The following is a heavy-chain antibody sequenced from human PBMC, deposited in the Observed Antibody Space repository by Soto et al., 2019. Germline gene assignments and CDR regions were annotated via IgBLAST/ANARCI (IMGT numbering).Heavy chain of an antibody. D-gene: IGHD3-10*01. CDR3: ARDPVNGSGSYWWGQHLMYNWFDP. CDR2: IYYSGST. Sequence: SETLSLTCTVSGGSISSYYWSWIRQPPGKGLEWIGYIYYSGSTNYNPSLKSRVTISVDTSKNQFSLKLSSVTAADTAVYYCARDPVNGSGSYWWGQHLMYNWFDPWGQGTLVTVSS. V-gene: IGHV4-59*01. J-gene: IGHJ5*02. CDR1: GGSISSYY.